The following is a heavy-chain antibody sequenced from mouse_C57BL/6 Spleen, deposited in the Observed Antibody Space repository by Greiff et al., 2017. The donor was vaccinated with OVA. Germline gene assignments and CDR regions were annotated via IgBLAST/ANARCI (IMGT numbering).Heavy chain of an antibody. V-gene: IGHV5-17*01. CDR2: ISSGSSTI. CDR1: GFTFSDYG. Sequence: VQLKESGGGLVKPGGSLKLSCAASGFTFSDYGMHWVRQAPGKGLEWVAYISSGSSTIYSADTVKGQFTITRDNATNTLFLQLSSLRSEDTAMYYCARGGFAYWGQGTLVTVSA. CDR3: ARGGFAY. J-gene: IGHJ3*01.